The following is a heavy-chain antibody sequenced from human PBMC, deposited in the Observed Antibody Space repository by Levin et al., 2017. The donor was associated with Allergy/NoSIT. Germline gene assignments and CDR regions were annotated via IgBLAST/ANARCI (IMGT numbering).Heavy chain of an antibody. CDR1: GFSFSDYY. V-gene: IGHV3-11*01. Sequence: PGESLKISCAASGFSFSDYYMNWIRQAPGKGLEWISYISSSGITMYYADSVKGRFTISRDNAKNSLYLQMNSLRAEDTAVYYCARRASPHSNAPWNFDSWGQGALVTVSS. CDR2: ISSSGITM. D-gene: IGHD4-11*01. CDR3: ARRASPHSNAPWNFDS. J-gene: IGHJ4*02.